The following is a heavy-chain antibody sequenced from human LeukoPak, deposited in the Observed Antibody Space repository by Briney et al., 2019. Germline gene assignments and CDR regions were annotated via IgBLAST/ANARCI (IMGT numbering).Heavy chain of an antibody. CDR2: IYSGGTT. Sequence: GGSLRLSCAASGFTVSRNYMSWDRQAPGKGLEWVSTIYSGGTTYYADSVKGRFTISRDNSKNTLYLQLNSLRAEDTAVYYCARAYCSSTNCSTNFFDYWGQGTLVTVSS. D-gene: IGHD2-2*01. CDR3: ARAYCSSTNCSTNFFDY. CDR1: GFTVSRNY. J-gene: IGHJ4*02. V-gene: IGHV3-53*01.